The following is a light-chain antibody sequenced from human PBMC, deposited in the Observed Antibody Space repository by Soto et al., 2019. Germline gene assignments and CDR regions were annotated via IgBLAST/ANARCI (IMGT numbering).Light chain of an antibody. CDR2: GNN. Sequence: QSVLTQPPSVSAAPGQRVTFSCTGSSSNFGAGYDVHWYQQLPGTAPKLLIYGNNNRPSGVPDRFSGSKSGTSASLAITGLQAEDEADYYCQSYDSILSGVVFGGGTKLTVI. CDR3: QSYDSILSGVV. V-gene: IGLV1-40*01. J-gene: IGLJ2*01. CDR1: SSNFGAGYD.